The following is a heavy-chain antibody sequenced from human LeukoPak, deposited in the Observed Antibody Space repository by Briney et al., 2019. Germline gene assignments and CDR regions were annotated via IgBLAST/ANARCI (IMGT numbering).Heavy chain of an antibody. CDR2: IKQDGVEQ. CDR1: GFTFSSYW. D-gene: IGHD4-23*01. J-gene: IGHJ4*02. Sequence: GGSLRLSCAASGFTFSSYWMSWVRQAPGKGLEWVANIKQDGVEQYYVDSVEGRFTISRDNAKNTLYLQMNSLRAEDTAVYFCARDLRGKSDYWGQGTLVTVSS. CDR3: ARDLRGKSDY. V-gene: IGHV3-7*01.